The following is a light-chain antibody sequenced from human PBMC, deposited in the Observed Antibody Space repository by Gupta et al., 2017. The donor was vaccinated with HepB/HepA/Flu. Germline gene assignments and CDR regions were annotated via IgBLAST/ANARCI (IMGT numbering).Light chain of an antibody. V-gene: IGKV3-20*01. Sequence: EIVLTQSPGTLSLSPGERATLSCRASQTVTSNDLALYQQRTGQVPRFRIFGAAYRATGVPDRFSCSGSGTDFTLTISRREPEEFAVYYCHQYGSSSITCGQGIRLE. CDR2: GAA. J-gene: IGKJ5*01. CDR3: HQYGSSSIT. CDR1: QTVTSND.